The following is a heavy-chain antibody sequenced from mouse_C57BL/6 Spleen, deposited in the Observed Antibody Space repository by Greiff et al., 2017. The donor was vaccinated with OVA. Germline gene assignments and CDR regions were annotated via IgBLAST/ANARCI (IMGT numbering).Heavy chain of an antibody. D-gene: IGHD2-1*01. CDR3: TPYGNYEWYFDV. V-gene: IGHV1-85*01. J-gene: IGHJ1*03. CDR1: GYTFTSYD. CDR2: IYPRAGST. Sequence: QVQLQQSGPELVKPGASVKLSCKASGYTFTSYDLNWVKQRPGQGLEWIGWIYPRAGSTKYNEKFKGKATLTVDTSSSTAYMELHSLTAEDSAVYFCTPYGNYEWYFDVWGTGTTVTVSS.